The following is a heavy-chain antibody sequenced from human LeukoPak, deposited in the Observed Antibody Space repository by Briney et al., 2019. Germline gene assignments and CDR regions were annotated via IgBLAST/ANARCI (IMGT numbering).Heavy chain of an antibody. CDR3: ARGPRPYYDILTGPKIDAFDI. CDR1: GYTFTGYY. CDR2: INPNSGGT. Sequence: ASVKVSCTASGYTFTGYYMHWVRQAPGQGLEWMGWINPNSGGTNYARKFQGWVTMTRDTSISTAYMELSRLRSDDTTVYYCARGPRPYYDILTGPKIDAFDIWGQGTMVTVSS. D-gene: IGHD3-9*01. V-gene: IGHV1-2*04. J-gene: IGHJ3*02.